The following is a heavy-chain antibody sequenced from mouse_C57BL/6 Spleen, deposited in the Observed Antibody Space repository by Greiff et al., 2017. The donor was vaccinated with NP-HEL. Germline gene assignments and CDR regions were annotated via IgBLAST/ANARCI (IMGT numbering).Heavy chain of an antibody. D-gene: IGHD2-4*01. Sequence: QVQLQQSGAELVKPGASVKISCKASGYAFSSYWMNWVQQRPGKGLEWIGQIYPGDGDTNYNGKFKGKATLTADKSSSTAYMQLSSLTSEDSAVYFCARDYDYDDGMDYWGQGTSVTVSS. J-gene: IGHJ4*01. CDR2: IYPGDGDT. V-gene: IGHV1-80*01. CDR1: GYAFSSYW. CDR3: ARDYDYDDGMDY.